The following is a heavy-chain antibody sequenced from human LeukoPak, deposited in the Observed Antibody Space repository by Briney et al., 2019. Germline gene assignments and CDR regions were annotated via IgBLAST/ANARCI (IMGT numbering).Heavy chain of an antibody. CDR3: AKVNKQWPDGYIDL. CDR2: IYASGQTT. Sequence: GGSLRLSCAGSGFAFGTYAMTWVRQAPGKGLEWVSGIYASGQTTYYADSVKGRFTISRDNSKNTLFLQMNSLRVGDTAVYYCAKVNKQWPDGYIDLWGKGALVTVAS. CDR1: GFAFGTYA. J-gene: IGHJ4*02. V-gene: IGHV3-23*01. D-gene: IGHD6-19*01.